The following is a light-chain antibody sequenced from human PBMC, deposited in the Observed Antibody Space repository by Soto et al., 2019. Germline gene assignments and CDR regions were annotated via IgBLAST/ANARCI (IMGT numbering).Light chain of an antibody. V-gene: IGKV3-20*01. CDR1: QSVSSSY. CDR3: QQYGSSRLT. CDR2: GAS. Sequence: EIVLTQSPGTLSLSPGERATLSCRASQSVSSSYLAWYQQKPGQAPRLLIYGASSRATGIPDRFSGSGSVTDFTLTIRSLEPEDFAVYYCQQYGSSRLTFGGGTKVEIK. J-gene: IGKJ4*01.